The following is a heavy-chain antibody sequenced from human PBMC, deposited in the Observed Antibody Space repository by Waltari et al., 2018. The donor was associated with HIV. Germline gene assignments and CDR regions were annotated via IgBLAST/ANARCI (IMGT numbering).Heavy chain of an antibody. CDR3: TTDEWELGGT. J-gene: IGHJ4*02. V-gene: IGHV3-15*01. Sequence: EVQLVESGGGLVKPGGSLRLSCAAAGFTFRNSWMSWVRQAPGKGLEWVGRIKSKTDGGTTDYAAPVKGRFTISRDDSKNTLYLQMNSLKTEDTAVYYCTTDEWELGGTWGQGTLVTVSS. CDR2: IKSKTDGGTT. CDR1: GFTFRNSW. D-gene: IGHD1-26*01.